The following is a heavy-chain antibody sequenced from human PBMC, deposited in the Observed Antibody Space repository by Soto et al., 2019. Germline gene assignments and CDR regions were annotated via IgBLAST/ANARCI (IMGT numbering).Heavy chain of an antibody. CDR3: ARARDSTTGTRINTMDV. CDR2: IYSDGST. CDR1: GLTVSTNY. Sequence: EVQLVETGGGLIQPGGSLRLSCAASGLTVSTNYLSLVRQAPGKGLEWVSIIYSDGSTFYGGSLRGRFTISRDNSKNTLYLQMDSLRAEDTAVYYCARARDSTTGTRINTMDVWGQGTTVTVSS. J-gene: IGHJ6*02. V-gene: IGHV3-53*02. D-gene: IGHD4-4*01.